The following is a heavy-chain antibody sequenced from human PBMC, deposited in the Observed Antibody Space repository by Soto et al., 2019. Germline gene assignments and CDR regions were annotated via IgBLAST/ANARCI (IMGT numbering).Heavy chain of an antibody. J-gene: IGHJ6*02. CDR2: IYYSGST. D-gene: IGHD2-15*01. Sequence: PSETLSLTCTVSGGSISSSSYYWGWIRQPPGKGLEWIGSIYYSGSTYYNPSLKSRVTISVDTSKNQFSLKLSSVTAADTAVYYCARRCSGGSCHNYCYYGMDVWGQGTTVTVSS. CDR1: GGSISSSSYY. CDR3: ARRCSGGSCHNYCYYGMDV. V-gene: IGHV4-39*01.